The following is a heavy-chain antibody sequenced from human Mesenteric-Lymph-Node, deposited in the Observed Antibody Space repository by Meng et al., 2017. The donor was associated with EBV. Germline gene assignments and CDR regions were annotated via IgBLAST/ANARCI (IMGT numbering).Heavy chain of an antibody. V-gene: IGHV4-39*07. CDR2: VYYTGSS. CDR1: GGSIRDGSYY. J-gene: IGHJ4*02. D-gene: IGHD4-17*01. Sequence: QLQLQESGPVLVKPSETLSLTCTVSGGSIRDGSYYWGWIRQPPGKGLEWIGNVYYTGSSYYNPTLKSRVTISVDTSKNHFSLSLSSVTAADTAIYYCARDREDVTTVFDSWGQGTLVTVSS. CDR3: ARDREDVTTVFDS.